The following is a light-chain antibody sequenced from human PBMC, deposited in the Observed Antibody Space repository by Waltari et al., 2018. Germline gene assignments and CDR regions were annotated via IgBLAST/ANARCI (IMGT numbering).Light chain of an antibody. CDR2: DAS. V-gene: IGKV3-20*01. CDR1: QSVRRA. CDR3: QHYVSLPAT. J-gene: IGKJ1*01. Sequence: EIVLTQSPGTLSLSPGETATLSCRASQSVRRALAWYQQKPGQAPRLLIYDASSRATGIPDRFSGSGSGTDFSLTISRLEAEDFAVYYCQHYVSLPATF.